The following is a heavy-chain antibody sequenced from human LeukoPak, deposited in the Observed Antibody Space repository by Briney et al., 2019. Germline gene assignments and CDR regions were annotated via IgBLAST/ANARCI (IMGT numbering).Heavy chain of an antibody. CDR1: GFTFSSYA. CDR2: LSGSGITT. D-gene: IGHD6-19*01. Sequence: GGSLRLSCAASGFTFSSYAMHWVRQAPGKGLEWVSTLSGSGITTYYADSVKGRFTISRDNSKNTLYLQMNTLRAEDSALYYCAKGIYSSGWSYFDCWGHGTLVTVSS. CDR3: AKGIYSSGWSYFDC. V-gene: IGHV3-23*01. J-gene: IGHJ4*01.